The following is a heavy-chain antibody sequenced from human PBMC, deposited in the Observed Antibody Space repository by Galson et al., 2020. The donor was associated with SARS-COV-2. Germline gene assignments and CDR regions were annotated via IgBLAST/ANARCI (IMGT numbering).Heavy chain of an antibody. Sequence: ASVKVSCKASGYTFTGYYMHWVRQAPGQGLEWMGWINPNSGGTNYAQKFQGRVTMTRDTSISTAYMELSRLRSDDTAVYYCASTGYSSSWPYYYYGMDVWGQGTTVTVSS. CDR2: INPNSGGT. CDR1: GYTFTGYY. V-gene: IGHV1-2*02. D-gene: IGHD6-13*01. J-gene: IGHJ6*02. CDR3: ASTGYSSSWPYYYYGMDV.